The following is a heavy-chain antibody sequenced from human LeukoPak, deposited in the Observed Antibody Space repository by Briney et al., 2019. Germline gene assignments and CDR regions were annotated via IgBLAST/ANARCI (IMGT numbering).Heavy chain of an antibody. CDR3: ARDRRPDSSSRAWVY. CDR2: IIPIFGTA. CDR1: GGTFSSYA. V-gene: IGHV1-69*06. D-gene: IGHD6-13*01. Sequence: GASVKVSCKASGGTFSSYAISWVRQAPGQGLEWMGGIIPIFGTANYAQKFQGRVTITADKSTSTAYMELRSLRSDDTAVYYCARDRRPDSSSRAWVYWGQGTLVTVSS. J-gene: IGHJ4*02.